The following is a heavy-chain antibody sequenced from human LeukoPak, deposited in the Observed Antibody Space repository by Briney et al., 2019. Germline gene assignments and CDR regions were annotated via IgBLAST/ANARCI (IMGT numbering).Heavy chain of an antibody. CDR1: GGSLSDYS. CDR3: ARGELRYFDWLP. Sequence: SETLSLTCTLYGGSLSDYSWTWIRQPPGEGLEWIGEIKHSGGTNYNPSLKSRVTISVDTSKNQFSLKLSSVTASDTAVYYCARGELRYFDWLPWGQGTLVTVSS. V-gene: IGHV4-34*01. D-gene: IGHD3-9*01. CDR2: IKHSGGT. J-gene: IGHJ4*02.